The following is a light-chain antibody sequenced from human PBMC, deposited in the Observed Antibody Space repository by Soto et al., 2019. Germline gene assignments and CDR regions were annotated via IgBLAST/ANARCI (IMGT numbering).Light chain of an antibody. J-gene: IGKJ1*01. CDR3: LHYSSYPWT. V-gene: IGKV1-5*03. Sequence: DIQMTQSPSTLSASAGDRVTITCRASQSISSWLAWYQQKPGKAPQLLIYKASNLQSGVPSRFSGRGSGTEFTLTISSLQPDDFATYYCLHYSSYPWTCGQGTVVEIK. CDR2: KAS. CDR1: QSISSW.